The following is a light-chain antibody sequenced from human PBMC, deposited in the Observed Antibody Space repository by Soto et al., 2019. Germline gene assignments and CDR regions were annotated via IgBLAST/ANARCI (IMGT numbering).Light chain of an antibody. CDR2: SAS. CDR3: QQASSFPLT. CDR1: QPISSW. Sequence: IQVTQSPSSVSASVGDRVTITCRASQPISSWLAWYQQKPGQPPNLLIYSASTLRSGVLSRFSGSESGTLFTLTITNLQPEDFATYYCQQASSFPLTFGGGTKVEVK. J-gene: IGKJ4*01. V-gene: IGKV1-12*01.